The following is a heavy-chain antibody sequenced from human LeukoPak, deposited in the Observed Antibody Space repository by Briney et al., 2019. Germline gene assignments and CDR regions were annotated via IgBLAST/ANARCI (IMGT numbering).Heavy chain of an antibody. D-gene: IGHD6-13*01. CDR2: IHYSGST. CDR1: GGSISSSSYY. CDR3: AREVSAAGGDY. Sequence: SETLSLTCTVSGGSISSSSYYWGWIRQPPGKGLEWIGSIHYSGSTYYNPSLKSRVTISVDTSKNQFSLKLSSVTAADTAVYYCAREVSAAGGDYWGQGTLVTVSS. V-gene: IGHV4-39*07. J-gene: IGHJ4*02.